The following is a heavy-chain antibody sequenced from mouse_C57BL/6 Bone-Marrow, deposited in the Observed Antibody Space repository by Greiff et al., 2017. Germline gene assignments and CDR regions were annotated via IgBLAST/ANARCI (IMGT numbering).Heavy chain of an antibody. CDR1: GYTFTSYG. J-gene: IGHJ4*01. D-gene: IGHD2-4*01. Sequence: VKLQESGAELARPGASVKLSCKASGYTFTSYGISWVKQRTGQGLEWIGEIYPRSGNTYYNEKFKGKATLTADKSSSTAYMELRSLTSEDSAVYVCARSGDYERDAMDYWGQGTSVTVSS. CDR3: ARSGDYERDAMDY. V-gene: IGHV1-81*01. CDR2: IYPRSGNT.